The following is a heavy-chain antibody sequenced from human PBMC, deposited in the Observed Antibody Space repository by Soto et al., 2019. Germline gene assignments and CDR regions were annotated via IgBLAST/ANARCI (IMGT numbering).Heavy chain of an antibody. CDR2: SYYSGTT. D-gene: IGHD1-7*01. J-gene: IGHJ4*02. CDR1: GGSISTYY. CDR3: ARRQDWNSPFDN. Sequence: SATLSLTCTLSGGSISTYYWSWIRQSPGRGLEWIGCSYYSGTTNYNPSLSSRVTISIGASKTQFSLRLRSVTAADPAVYYCARRQDWNSPFDNWGPGILLTVSS. V-gene: IGHV4-59*01.